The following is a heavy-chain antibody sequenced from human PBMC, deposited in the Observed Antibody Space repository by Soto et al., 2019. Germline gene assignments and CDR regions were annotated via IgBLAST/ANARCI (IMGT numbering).Heavy chain of an antibody. CDR1: GYTFTNYG. J-gene: IGHJ4*02. CDR3: ARGTFVPNGSSDY. D-gene: IGHD6-6*01. CDR2: ISAYNGRA. Sequence: ASVKVSCKASGYTFTNYGITWVRQAPGQGLEWMGWISAYNGRANYAQKVQDRVTMTTDTFTSTAYMELRSLRSDDTAVYYCARGTFVPNGSSDYWGQGTLVTVSS. V-gene: IGHV1-18*04.